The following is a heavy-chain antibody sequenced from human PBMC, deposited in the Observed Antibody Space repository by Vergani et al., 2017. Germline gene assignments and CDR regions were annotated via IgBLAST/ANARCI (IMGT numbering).Heavy chain of an antibody. CDR1: GGSLSSSSHF. J-gene: IGHJ6*02. Sequence: QLQLHKSGPGLVKPSETLSLTCTLSGGSLSSSSHFLGWLRQTPGKGLEWIGRIYYSGRTYYNPSLKSRVSISVDTSKNQFSLKLSSVTAADSAVYYCARHDSGHYDSSYYRLDVWGQGTTVTVSS. D-gene: IGHD3-16*01. CDR3: ARHDSGHYDSSYYRLDV. V-gene: IGHV4-39*01. CDR2: IYYSGRT.